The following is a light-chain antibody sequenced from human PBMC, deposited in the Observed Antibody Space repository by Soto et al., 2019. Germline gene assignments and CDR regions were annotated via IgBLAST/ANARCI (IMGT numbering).Light chain of an antibody. V-gene: IGKV2-28*01. Sequence: DIVMTQSPLSLPVTPGEPASISCRSSQSLLYSNGYNYIYWYLQKPGQSPQLLIYLGSNRASGVPDRFSGSGSGTDFTLKISRVEAEDVGVYFCMQALQTPLTFGGGTKVEIK. J-gene: IGKJ4*01. CDR1: QSLLYSNGYNY. CDR2: LGS. CDR3: MQALQTPLT.